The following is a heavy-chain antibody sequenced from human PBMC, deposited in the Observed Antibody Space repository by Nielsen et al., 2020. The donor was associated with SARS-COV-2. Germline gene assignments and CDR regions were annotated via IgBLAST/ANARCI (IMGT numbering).Heavy chain of an antibody. CDR2: LDPEDGET. CDR3: ATGPPIAAYNWFDP. CDR1: GYTLTELS. V-gene: IGHV1-24*01. Sequence: ASVKVSCKVSGYTLTELSMHWVRQAPGKGLEWMGGLDPEDGETIYAQKFQGRVTMTEDTSTDTAYMELSSLRSEDTAVYYCATGPPIAAYNWFDPWGQGTLVTVSS. D-gene: IGHD2-15*01. J-gene: IGHJ5*02.